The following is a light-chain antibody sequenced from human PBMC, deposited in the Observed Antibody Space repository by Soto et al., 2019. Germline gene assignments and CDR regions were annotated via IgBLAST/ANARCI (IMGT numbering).Light chain of an antibody. CDR2: GAS. Sequence: QMTQSPFSLSASVGDRVTITCRTSQSISSDLNWYQQKTGRAPKLLIYGASTLQSGVPSRFSGSGSGTHFTLTISSVQPEDFATYYCQQIYSIPITFGQGTRLEIK. J-gene: IGKJ5*01. CDR3: QQIYSIPIT. V-gene: IGKV1-39*01. CDR1: QSISSD.